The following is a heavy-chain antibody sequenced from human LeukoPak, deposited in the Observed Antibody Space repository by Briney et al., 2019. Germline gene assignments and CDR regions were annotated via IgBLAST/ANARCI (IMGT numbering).Heavy chain of an antibody. D-gene: IGHD6-19*01. V-gene: IGHV1-46*02. CDR3: ARQGAYSSAIGMGY. Sequence: ASVKVSCKASGYTFNNYYMYWVRQAPGQGLEWMGMINPSGGGTSYAQKFQGRVTMTRGTSTRTVYMEVSSPKPEDTAVYYCARQGAYSSAIGMGYWGQGTLVTVSS. J-gene: IGHJ4*02. CDR2: INPSGGGT. CDR1: GYTFNNYY.